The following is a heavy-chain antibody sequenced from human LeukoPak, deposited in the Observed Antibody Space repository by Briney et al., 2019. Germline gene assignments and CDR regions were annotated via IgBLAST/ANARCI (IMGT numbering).Heavy chain of an antibody. CDR1: GGSFSGYY. CDR3: ARGPAARPLTVSFGYFDL. CDR2: INHSGST. V-gene: IGHV4-34*01. J-gene: IGHJ2*01. Sequence: SETLSLTCAVYGGSFSGYYWSWIRQPPGKGLEWIGEINHSGSTNYNPSLKSRVTISVDTSKNQFSLKLSSVTAADTAVYYCARGPAARPLTVSFGYFDLWGRGTLVTVSS. D-gene: IGHD6-6*01.